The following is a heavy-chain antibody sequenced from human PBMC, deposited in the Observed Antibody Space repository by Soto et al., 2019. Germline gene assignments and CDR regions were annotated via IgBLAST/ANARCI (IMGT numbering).Heavy chain of an antibody. J-gene: IGHJ4*02. CDR2: ISAHNGNT. CDR1: GYAFTTYG. Sequence: QIHLVQSGAEVKKPGASVKVSCKGSGYAFTTYGITWVRQAPGQGLEWMGWISAHNGNTNYAQKLQGRVTVTRDTSTSTAYMERRRVRSAFSAVYYCARGRDGEYWGQGARVTVSS. V-gene: IGHV1-18*01. CDR3: ARGRDGEY.